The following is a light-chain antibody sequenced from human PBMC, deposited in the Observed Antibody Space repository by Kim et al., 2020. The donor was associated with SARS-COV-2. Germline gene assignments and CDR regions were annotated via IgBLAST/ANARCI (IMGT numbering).Light chain of an antibody. V-gene: IGLV3-1*01. CDR1: KVGDKY. CDR3: QAWDSSTVV. Sequence: GCPVQTPSRTCSGDKVGDKYACWYQQKPGQSPVLVIYKDTKRPSGIPERFSGSNSGNTATLTISGTHAMDEADYYCQAWDSSTVVFGGGTQLTVL. J-gene: IGLJ2*01. CDR2: KDT.